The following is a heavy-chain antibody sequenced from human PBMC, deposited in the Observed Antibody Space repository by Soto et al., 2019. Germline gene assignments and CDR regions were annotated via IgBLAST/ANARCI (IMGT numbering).Heavy chain of an antibody. Sequence: VQLVESGGGVVQPGRSLRLSCAASGFTFSSYAMHWVRQAPGKGLEWVAVISYDGSNKYYADSVKGRFTISRDNSKNTLYLQMNSLRDEDTAVYYCARGLLWFGELFTTHYYYYGMDVWGQGTTVTVSS. V-gene: IGHV3-30-3*01. J-gene: IGHJ6*02. CDR2: ISYDGSNK. CDR3: ARGLLWFGELFTTHYYYYGMDV. D-gene: IGHD3-10*01. CDR1: GFTFSSYA.